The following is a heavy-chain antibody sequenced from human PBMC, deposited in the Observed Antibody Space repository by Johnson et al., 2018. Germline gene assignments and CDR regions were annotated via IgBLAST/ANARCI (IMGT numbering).Heavy chain of an antibody. CDR1: GGSISTYY. CDR3: AREDGSSDAFDN. CDR2: IYYSGIT. V-gene: IGHV4-59*01. D-gene: IGHD6-13*01. Sequence: QVQLQESGPGLVKPSETLSLTCTISGGSISTYYWSWIRQPPGKGLEWIGYIYYSGITNYNPSLKSRVTISVDTSKNPFSLKVRSVTVADTAVYYFAREDGSSDAFDNWGQGTMVTVSS. J-gene: IGHJ3*02.